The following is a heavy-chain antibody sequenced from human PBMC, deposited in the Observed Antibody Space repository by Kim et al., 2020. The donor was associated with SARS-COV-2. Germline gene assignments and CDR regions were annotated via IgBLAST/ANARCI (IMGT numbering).Heavy chain of an antibody. Sequence: GGSLRLSCAASGFTFSSYAMSWVRQAPGKGLEWVSAISGSGGSTYYADSVKGRFTISRDNSKNTLYLQMNSLRAEDTAVYYCAKDFYFPYCSGGSCPFDYWGQGTLVTVSS. CDR2: ISGSGGST. D-gene: IGHD2-15*01. CDR3: AKDFYFPYCSGGSCPFDY. V-gene: IGHV3-23*01. CDR1: GFTFSSYA. J-gene: IGHJ4*02.